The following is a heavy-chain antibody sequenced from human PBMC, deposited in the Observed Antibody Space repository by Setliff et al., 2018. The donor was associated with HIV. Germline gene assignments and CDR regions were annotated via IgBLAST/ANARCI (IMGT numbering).Heavy chain of an antibody. Sequence: WETLSLTCTVSGGSISTYFWTWIRQPPGKGLEWIGYIYTSGSTNYNPSLKSRVTISVDTSKNQFSLKLSSVTAADTAVYYCARGSFIGDYYYFDYWGQGTLVTVSS. D-gene: IGHD3-10*01. J-gene: IGHJ4*02. CDR1: GGSISTYF. CDR2: IYTSGST. V-gene: IGHV4-4*08. CDR3: ARGSFIGDYYYFDY.